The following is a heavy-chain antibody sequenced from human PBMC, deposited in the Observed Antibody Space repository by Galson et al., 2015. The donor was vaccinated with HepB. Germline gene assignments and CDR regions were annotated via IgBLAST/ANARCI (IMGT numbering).Heavy chain of an antibody. CDR3: ARVQQQLSSGHYYYSYGMDV. CDR2: VNHSGTT. V-gene: IGHV4-34*01. Sequence: ETLSLTCAVYGGSFSGYYWNWLRQPPGKGLEWIGEVNHSGTTHYNPSLRSRVTLSIDTSKNQFSLNLSSVTAADMAVYYCARVQQQLSSGHYYYSYGMDVWGQGTTVTVSS. CDR1: GGSFSGYY. D-gene: IGHD6-13*01. J-gene: IGHJ6*02.